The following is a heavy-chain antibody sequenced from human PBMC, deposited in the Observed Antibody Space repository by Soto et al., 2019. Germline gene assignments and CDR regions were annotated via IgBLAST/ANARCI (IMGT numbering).Heavy chain of an antibody. J-gene: IGHJ6*02. CDR1: GYPFTGYY. Sequence: GASLKVSCKSSGYPFTGYYIHWVRQAPGQGHEWMGWINPNSGGTNYAQKFQGWVTMTRDTSISTAYMELSRLRSDDTAVYYCARDTPSSSWSYYYYGTDVWGQGTTVTVSS. CDR2: INPNSGGT. D-gene: IGHD6-13*01. V-gene: IGHV1-2*04. CDR3: ARDTPSSSWSYYYYGTDV.